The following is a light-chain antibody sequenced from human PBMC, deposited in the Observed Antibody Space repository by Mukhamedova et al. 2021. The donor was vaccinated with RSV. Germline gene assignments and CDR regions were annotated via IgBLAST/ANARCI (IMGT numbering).Light chain of an antibody. CDR2: GTS. CDR1: QSVDSH. J-gene: IGKJ4*01. CDR3: QQRKYWPPLT. Sequence: ATLSCRTSQSVDSHVAWYQQKPGQAPRLLVYGTSNRATGIPVRFSGSGSGTDFTLTISSLEPEDFAVYYCQQRKYWPPLTFGEGTK. V-gene: IGKV3-11*01.